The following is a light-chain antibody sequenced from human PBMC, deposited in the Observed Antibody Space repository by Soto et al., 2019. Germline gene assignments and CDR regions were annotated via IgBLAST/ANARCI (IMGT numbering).Light chain of an antibody. J-gene: IGLJ2*01. CDR2: EVT. CDR1: SSDVGTYDY. Sequence: QPVLTQPPSASGSPGQSVTISCTGNSSDVGTYDYVSWFQHQPGKAPKLIIFEVTKRPSGVPDRFSGSKSGDTASLTVSGLQAEDEADYYCNSFSASDIVVFGGGTKVTVL. CDR3: NSFSASDIVV. V-gene: IGLV2-8*01.